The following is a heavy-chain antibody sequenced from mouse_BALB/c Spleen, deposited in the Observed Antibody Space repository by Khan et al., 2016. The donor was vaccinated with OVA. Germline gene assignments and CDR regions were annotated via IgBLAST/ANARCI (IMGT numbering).Heavy chain of an antibody. CDR2: IWAGGST. D-gene: IGHD1-1*02. CDR1: GFSLTSYG. V-gene: IGHV2-9*02. Sequence: VQLVESGPGLVAPSQSLSITCTVSGFSLTSYGVHWVRQPPGKGLEWLGVIWAGGSTNYNSALMSRLSISKDNSKSQVFLKMNSLQTDDTAMYYCASRGGFYAMDYWGQGTSVTVSS. CDR3: ASRGGFYAMDY. J-gene: IGHJ4*01.